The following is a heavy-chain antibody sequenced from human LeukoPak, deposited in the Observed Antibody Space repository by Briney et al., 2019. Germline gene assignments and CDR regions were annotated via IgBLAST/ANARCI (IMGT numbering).Heavy chain of an antibody. CDR2: INHSGST. Sequence: SETLSLTCTVSGGSISSYYWNWIRQPPGKGLEWIGEINHSGSTNYNPSLKSRVTISVDTSKNQFSLKLSSVTAADTAVYYCARGDPYCGGDCSLADYWGQGTLVTVSS. D-gene: IGHD2-21*02. CDR1: GGSISSYY. V-gene: IGHV4-34*01. CDR3: ARGDPYCGGDCSLADY. J-gene: IGHJ4*02.